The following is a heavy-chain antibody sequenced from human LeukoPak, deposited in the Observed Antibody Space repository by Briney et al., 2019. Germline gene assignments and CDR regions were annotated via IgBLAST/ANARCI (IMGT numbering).Heavy chain of an antibody. Sequence: GASVKVSCKASGYTFTSYDINWVRQATGQGLEWMGWMNPNSGNTGYAQEFQGRVTITRDTSASTIYMELSSLRSEDMAVYYCARGKTYGSGSGDAFDIWGQGTMVTVSS. CDR2: MNPNSGNT. CDR3: ARGKTYGSGSGDAFDI. J-gene: IGHJ3*02. CDR1: GYTFTSYD. D-gene: IGHD3-10*01. V-gene: IGHV1-8*03.